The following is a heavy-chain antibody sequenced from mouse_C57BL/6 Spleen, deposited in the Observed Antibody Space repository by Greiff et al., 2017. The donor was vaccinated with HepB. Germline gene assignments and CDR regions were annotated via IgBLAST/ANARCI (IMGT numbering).Heavy chain of an antibody. J-gene: IGHJ2*01. CDR3: ASESSNWAYFDY. CDR1: GYSITSGYY. Sequence: EVKLQESGPGLVKPSQSLSLTCSVTGYSITSGYYWNWIRQFPGNKLEWMGYISYDGSNNYNPSLKNRISITRDTSKNQFFLKLNSVTTEDTATYYCASESSNWAYFDYWGQGTTLTVSS. CDR2: ISYDGSN. D-gene: IGHD4-1*01. V-gene: IGHV3-6*01.